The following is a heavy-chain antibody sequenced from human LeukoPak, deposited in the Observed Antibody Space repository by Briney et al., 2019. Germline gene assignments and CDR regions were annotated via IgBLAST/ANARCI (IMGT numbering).Heavy chain of an antibody. CDR1: GFSVGSNY. V-gene: IGHV3-53*01. CDR3: AGHDWFDP. J-gene: IGHJ5*02. CDR2: IYTGGNT. Sequence: GGSLSLSCAASGFSVGSNYMSWVRQAPGKGLEWVSVIYTGGNTYYADSVKGRFTISRDNSRNTLYLQMNSLRADDTAIYYCAGHDWFDPWGQGTLVTVSS.